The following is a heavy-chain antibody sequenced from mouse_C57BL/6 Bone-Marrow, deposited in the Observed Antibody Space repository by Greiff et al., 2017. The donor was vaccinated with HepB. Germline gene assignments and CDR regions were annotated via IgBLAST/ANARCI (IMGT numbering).Heavy chain of an antibody. J-gene: IGHJ2*01. Sequence: DVMLVESGGGLVKPGGSLKLSCAASGFTFSSYTMSWVRQTPEKRLEWVATISGGGGNTYYPDSVKGRFTISRDNAKNTLYLQMSSLRSEDTALYYCARHTTTDFDYWGQGTTLTVSS. D-gene: IGHD1-1*01. CDR1: GFTFSSYT. CDR2: ISGGGGNT. V-gene: IGHV5-9*01. CDR3: ARHTTTDFDY.